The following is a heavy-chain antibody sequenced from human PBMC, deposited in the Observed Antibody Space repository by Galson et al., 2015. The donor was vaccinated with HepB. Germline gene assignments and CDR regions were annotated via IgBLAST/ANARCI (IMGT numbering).Heavy chain of an antibody. CDR2: ISSSGSTI. CDR3: ACTIFGVVTLESDV. CDR1: GFTFSDYY. J-gene: IGHJ6*04. Sequence: SLRLSCAASGFTFSDYYMSWIRQAPGKGLEWVSYISSSGSTIYYADSVKGRFTISRDNAKNSLYLQMNSLRAEDTAVYYCACTIFGVVTLESDVWGKGTTDTVSS. V-gene: IGHV3-11*01. D-gene: IGHD3-3*01.